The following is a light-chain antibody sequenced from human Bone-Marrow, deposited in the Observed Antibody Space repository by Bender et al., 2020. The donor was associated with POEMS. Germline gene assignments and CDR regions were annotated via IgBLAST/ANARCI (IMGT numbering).Light chain of an antibody. CDR1: SSNRGAGYG. Sequence: QSVLTQPPSVSAAPGQTVTISCTGTSSNRGAGYGVNWYQQLPGTAPKLLIYNNEKRPSGVPDRISGFKSGTSAPLAVSGLQSEYESDYSCPSYVISLSGWVFGGGSKL. CDR2: NNE. J-gene: IGLJ3*02. V-gene: IGLV1-40*01. CDR3: PSYVISLSGWV.